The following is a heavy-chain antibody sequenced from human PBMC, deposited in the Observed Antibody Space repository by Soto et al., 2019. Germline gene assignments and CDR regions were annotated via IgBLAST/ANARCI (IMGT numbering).Heavy chain of an antibody. CDR2: IYPGDSDT. D-gene: IGHD2-2*01. Sequence: GESLKISCKGSGYSFTSYWIGWVRQMPGKGLEWMGIIYPGDSDTRYSPSFQGQVTISADKSISTAYLQWSSLKASDTAMYYCARLLGYCSSTSCRRYGMDVWGQGTTVTVSS. CDR1: GYSFTSYW. CDR3: ARLLGYCSSTSCRRYGMDV. V-gene: IGHV5-51*01. J-gene: IGHJ6*02.